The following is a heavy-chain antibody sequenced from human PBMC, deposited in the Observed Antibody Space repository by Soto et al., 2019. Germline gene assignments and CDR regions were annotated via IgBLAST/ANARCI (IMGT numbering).Heavy chain of an antibody. Sequence: GGSLRLSCAASGFTFSSYAMSWVRQAPGKGPEWVSGISGSGGSTYYADSVKGRFTISRDNSKNTLYLQMNSLRAEDTAVYYCATGRVTTDFDYWGQGTLVTVSS. CDR3: ATGRVTTDFDY. D-gene: IGHD4-17*01. V-gene: IGHV3-23*01. CDR2: ISGSGGST. J-gene: IGHJ4*02. CDR1: GFTFSSYA.